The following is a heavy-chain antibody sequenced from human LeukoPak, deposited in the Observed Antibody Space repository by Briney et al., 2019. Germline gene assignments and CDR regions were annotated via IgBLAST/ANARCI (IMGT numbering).Heavy chain of an antibody. V-gene: IGHV1-18*01. D-gene: IGHD3-22*01. CDR1: GYTFTSYG. CDR3: ARGSEYYYDSSGYYY. CDR2: ISAYNGNT. Sequence: GASVKVSCKASGYTFTSYGISWVRQAPGQGLEWMGWISAYNGNTNYAQKLQGRVTMTTDTSTSTAYMELRSLRSDDTAVYYCARGSEYYYDSSGYYYWGQGTLVTVSS. J-gene: IGHJ4*02.